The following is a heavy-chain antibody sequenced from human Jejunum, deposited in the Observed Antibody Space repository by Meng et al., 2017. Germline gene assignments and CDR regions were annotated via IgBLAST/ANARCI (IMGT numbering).Heavy chain of an antibody. J-gene: IGHJ4*02. D-gene: IGHD5-12*01. Sequence: GESLKISCAASGFTFSSYAMSWVRQAPGKGLEWVSSISGSGGSTYYADSVKGRFAISRDNSKNTLYLQMNSLRAEDAAVYYCAKEGGYDQPFYFDYWGQGTLVTVSS. CDR3: AKEGGYDQPFYFDY. V-gene: IGHV3-23*01. CDR2: ISGSGGST. CDR1: GFTFSSYA.